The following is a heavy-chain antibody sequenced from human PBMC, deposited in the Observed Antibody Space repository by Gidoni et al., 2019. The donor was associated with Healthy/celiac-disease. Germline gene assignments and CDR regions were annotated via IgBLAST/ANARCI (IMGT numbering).Heavy chain of an antibody. CDR1: VGSISSIIYY. CDR2: IYYSGSP. J-gene: IGHJ5*02. D-gene: IGHD6-13*01. Sequence: QLQLQDSGPGLVNPSETLSLTFTFSVGSISSIIYYWGWIRQPPGKGLEWIGSIYYSGSPYYKPSLKSRVTISVDTSKNQFSLKLSSVTDADTAVYYCERNLIAEAGLNNWFDPWGQGTLVTVSS. CDR3: ERNLIAEAGLNNWFDP. V-gene: IGHV4-39*01.